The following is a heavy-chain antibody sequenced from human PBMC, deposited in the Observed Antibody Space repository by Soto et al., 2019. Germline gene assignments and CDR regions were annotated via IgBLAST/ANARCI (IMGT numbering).Heavy chain of an antibody. V-gene: IGHV3-23*01. CDR1: GFNFSSYA. Sequence: PGGSLRLSCAASGFNFSSYAMSWVRQAPGKGLEWVSAISGSGGSTYYADSVKGRFTISRDNSKNTLYLQMNSLRAEDTAVYYCAKGVLLTGYPNCFDPWGKGTLVTVSS. D-gene: IGHD3-9*01. CDR2: ISGSGGST. CDR3: AKGVLLTGYPNCFDP. J-gene: IGHJ5*02.